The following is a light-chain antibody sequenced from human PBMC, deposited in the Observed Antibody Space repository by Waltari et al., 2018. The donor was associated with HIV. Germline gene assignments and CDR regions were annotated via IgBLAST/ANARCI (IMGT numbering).Light chain of an antibody. Sequence: DIQMTQSPSSLSASVGDRVTITCRASQIITTYLNWYQQKPGRVPRVLIYAASTLQDGVPSRFSGSGSGTDVALTIRSLQPEDSATYCCLQSFTIPRTFAQGTKVEIK. CDR1: QIITTY. CDR2: AAS. V-gene: IGKV1-39*01. J-gene: IGKJ1*01. CDR3: LQSFTIPRT.